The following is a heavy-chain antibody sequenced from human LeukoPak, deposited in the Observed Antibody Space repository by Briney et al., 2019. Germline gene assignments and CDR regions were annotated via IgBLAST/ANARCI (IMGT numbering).Heavy chain of an antibody. Sequence: ASVKVSCKASGYTFTAYYMHWVRQAPGQGPEWMGWINPNSGVTNYAQKFQGRVIMTSDTSISTAYMEFSRLRSDDTAMYYCARDLGVTVRPFSLFYWGQGTLVTVSS. CDR1: GYTFTAYY. D-gene: IGHD6-6*01. CDR2: INPNSGVT. V-gene: IGHV1-2*02. CDR3: ARDLGVTVRPFSLFY. J-gene: IGHJ4*02.